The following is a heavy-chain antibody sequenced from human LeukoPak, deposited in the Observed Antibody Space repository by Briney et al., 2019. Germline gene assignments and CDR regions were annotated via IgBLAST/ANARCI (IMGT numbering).Heavy chain of an antibody. CDR3: ARDKAGYNDY. Sequence: PSETLSLTCTVSGGSISSYYWSWIRQPSGKGLEWIGYIYYSGSTTYNPSLKSRVSISVDTSKNQFSLRLSSVTAADTAVYYCARDKAGYNDYWGQGTLVTVSS. CDR1: GGSISSYY. V-gene: IGHV4-59*01. CDR2: IYYSGST. D-gene: IGHD5-24*01. J-gene: IGHJ4*02.